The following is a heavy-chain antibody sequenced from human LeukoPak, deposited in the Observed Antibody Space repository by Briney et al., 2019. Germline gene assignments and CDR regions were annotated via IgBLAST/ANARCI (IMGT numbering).Heavy chain of an antibody. D-gene: IGHD2-2*01. V-gene: IGHV1-2*02. CDR1: GYTFTGYY. CDR3: ARATRIVVVPSTGPIDY. Sequence: ASVTVSFKASGYTFTGYYMHWVRQAPGQGLEWMGWINPNSGGTNYAQKFQGRVTMTRDTSISTAYMELSRLRSDDTAVYYCARATRIVVVPSTGPIDYWGQGTLVTVSS. CDR2: INPNSGGT. J-gene: IGHJ4*02.